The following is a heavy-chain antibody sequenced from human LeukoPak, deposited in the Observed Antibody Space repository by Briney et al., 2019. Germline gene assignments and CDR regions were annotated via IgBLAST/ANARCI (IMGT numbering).Heavy chain of an antibody. D-gene: IGHD3-10*01. CDR1: GFTVSSNY. V-gene: IGHV3-53*01. J-gene: IGHJ4*02. Sequence: PGGSQRLSCAASGFTVSSNYMSWVRQAPGKGLEWVSVIYSGGSTYYADSVKGRFTISRDNSKNTLYLQMNSLRAEDTAVYYCARGQGYYGSGSYFDYWGQGTLVTVSS. CDR2: IYSGGST. CDR3: ARGQGYYGSGSYFDY.